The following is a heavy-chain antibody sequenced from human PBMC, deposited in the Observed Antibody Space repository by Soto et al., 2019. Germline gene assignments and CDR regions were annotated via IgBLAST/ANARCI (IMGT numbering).Heavy chain of an antibody. Sequence: QVQLVQSGAEGKKPGASMKVSCKASGFTFTTYGISWVRQAPGQGLEWMGWVSAYNGNTHYAQKLQGRVTMTTDTSTTTAYMELRSLRSDDTAVYYCSRGGSSWQPHEDYWGQGTLVTVSS. CDR3: SRGGSSWQPHEDY. CDR2: VSAYNGNT. V-gene: IGHV1-18*01. CDR1: GFTFTTYG. J-gene: IGHJ4*02. D-gene: IGHD6-13*01.